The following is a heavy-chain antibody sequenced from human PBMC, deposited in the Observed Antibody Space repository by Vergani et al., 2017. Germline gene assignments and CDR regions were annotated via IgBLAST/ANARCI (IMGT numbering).Heavy chain of an antibody. Sequence: QVQLQESGPGLVKPSETLSLTCAVSGYSISRGYYWGWIRQPPGKGLEWIGSIYHSGSTYYNPSLKSRVTISVDTSKNQFSLKLSSVTAADTAVYYCARRRPGYYDSSGYFDYWGQGTLVTVSS. CDR2: IYHSGST. CDR1: GYSISRGYY. CDR3: ARRRPGYYDSSGYFDY. D-gene: IGHD3-22*01. V-gene: IGHV4-38-2*01. J-gene: IGHJ4*02.